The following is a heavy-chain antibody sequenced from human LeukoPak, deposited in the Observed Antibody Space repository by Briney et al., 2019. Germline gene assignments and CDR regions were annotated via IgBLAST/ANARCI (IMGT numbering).Heavy chain of an antibody. V-gene: IGHV3-66*02. J-gene: IGHJ4*02. CDR3: ARGGSYSPFDY. CDR2: TYSGGST. CDR1: TFTVSSNY. D-gene: IGHD1-26*01. Sequence: GGSLRLSCAPYTFTVSSNYMSWVRPAPGKGLEWVSVTYSGGSTYYADSVKGRFTISRDNSKNTLYLHMNSLRDEDTAVYYWARGGSYSPFDYWGQGTLVTVPS.